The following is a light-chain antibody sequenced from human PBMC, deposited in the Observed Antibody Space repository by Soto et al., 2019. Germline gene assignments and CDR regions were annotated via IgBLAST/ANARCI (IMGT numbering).Light chain of an antibody. Sequence: QSALTQPPSASGTPGQRVTISCSGSSSNVGSNTVNWYQQLPGTAPKHLIYSNNQRPSGVPDRFSGSKSGTSATLAISGLKSGDEADYYYAAWDDSLNAYVFATGTKVTVL. CDR2: SNN. CDR1: SSNVGSNT. V-gene: IGLV1-44*01. CDR3: AAWDDSLNAYV. J-gene: IGLJ1*01.